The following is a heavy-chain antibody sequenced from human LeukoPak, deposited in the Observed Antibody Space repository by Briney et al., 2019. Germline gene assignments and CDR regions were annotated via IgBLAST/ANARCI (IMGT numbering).Heavy chain of an antibody. CDR2: IYYSGST. J-gene: IGHJ5*02. CDR3: ARHRRVRGYCSGGSCYNWFDP. V-gene: IGHV4-39*01. CDR1: SDSISSSSYY. D-gene: IGHD2-15*01. Sequence: SETLSLTCTVSSDSISSSSYYWGWIRQPPGKGLEWIGSIYYSGSTYYNPSLKSRVTISVDTSKNQFSLKLSSVTAADTAVYYCARHRRVRGYCSGGSCYNWFDPWGQGTLVTVSS.